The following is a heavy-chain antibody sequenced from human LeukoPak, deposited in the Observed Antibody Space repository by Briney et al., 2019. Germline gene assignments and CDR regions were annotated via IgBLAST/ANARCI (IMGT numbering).Heavy chain of an antibody. CDR3: ARGPAAVHP. CDR2: INHSGST. CDR1: GGSLTNHY. J-gene: IGHJ5*02. V-gene: IGHV4-34*01. D-gene: IGHD6-13*01. Sequence: SETLSLTCAVYGGSLTNHYWIWIRQPPGKGLEWIGEINHSGSTDYNPPIKSRVTISLDTSKNQFFLKLSSVTAAATAVYYCARGPAAVHPWGQGTLVTVSS.